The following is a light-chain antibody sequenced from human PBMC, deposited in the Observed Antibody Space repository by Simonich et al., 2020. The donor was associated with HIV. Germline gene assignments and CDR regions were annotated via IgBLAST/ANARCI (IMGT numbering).Light chain of an antibody. J-gene: IGKJ4*01. V-gene: IGKV4-1*01. Sequence: DIVMTQSPDSLAVSLGERATINCKSSQSLLYSSNNKNYLAWYQQKPGQPPKLLIYWASTRESGVPDRFSGGGSGTDFTLTISSLQAEDVAVYYCQQYYSPPLAFGGGTKVEIK. CDR1: QSLLYSSNNKNY. CDR2: WAS. CDR3: QQYYSPPLA.